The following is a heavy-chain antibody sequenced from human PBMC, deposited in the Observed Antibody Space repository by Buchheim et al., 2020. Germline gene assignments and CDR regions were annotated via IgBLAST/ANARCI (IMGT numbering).Heavy chain of an antibody. V-gene: IGHV5-51*01. Sequence: EVQLVQSGAEVKKPGESLKISCKGSGYSFTNYWIGWVRQMPGKGLEWMGIIYPGDSDTRYSPSFQGQVTISADKSITTAYPQWSSLKASDTAMYYCARFEAYCSSTSCYGMDVWGQGTT. CDR3: ARFEAYCSSTSCYGMDV. D-gene: IGHD2-2*01. CDR1: GYSFTNYW. J-gene: IGHJ6*02. CDR2: IYPGDSDT.